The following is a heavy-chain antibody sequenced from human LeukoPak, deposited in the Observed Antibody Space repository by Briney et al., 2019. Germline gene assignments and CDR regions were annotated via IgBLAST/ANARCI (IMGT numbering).Heavy chain of an antibody. CDR1: GYSISSGYY. CDR3: ARSSSGYLRYYFDY. Sequence: SETLSLTCTVSGYSISSGYYWGWIRQPPGKGLEWIGSIYHSGRTYYNPSLKSRVTISVDTSKNQFSLKLSSVTAADTAVYYCARSSSGYLRYYFDYWGQGTLVTVSS. CDR2: IYHSGRT. J-gene: IGHJ4*02. V-gene: IGHV4-38-2*02. D-gene: IGHD3-22*01.